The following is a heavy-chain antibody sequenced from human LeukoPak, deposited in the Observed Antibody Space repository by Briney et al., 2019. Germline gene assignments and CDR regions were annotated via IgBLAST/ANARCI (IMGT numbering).Heavy chain of an antibody. CDR3: ARGRSGYSYGDDAFDI. V-gene: IGHV1-8*01. CDR1: GYTFTSYD. D-gene: IGHD5-18*01. Sequence: ASVKVSCKASGYTFTSYDINWVRQAPGQGLEWMGWMNPNSGNTGYAQKFQGRVTMTRNTSISTAYMELSSLRSEDTAVYYCARGRSGYSYGDDAFDIWGQGTMVTVSS. J-gene: IGHJ3*02. CDR2: MNPNSGNT.